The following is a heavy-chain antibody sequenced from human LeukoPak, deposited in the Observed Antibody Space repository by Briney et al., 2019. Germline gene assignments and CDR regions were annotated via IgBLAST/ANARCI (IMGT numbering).Heavy chain of an antibody. J-gene: IGHJ4*02. CDR1: GGSISSGASY. V-gene: IGHV4-31*11. D-gene: IGHD3-10*01. Sequence: SETLSLTCAVSGGSISSGASYWSWIRHYPGKGLEWIGYIHYSGNTYYNPSLKSRAAISVDPSKNQFSLTLGSVTAADTAVYYCARGPFGSGNYFLDHWGQGTLVTVSS. CDR2: IHYSGNT. CDR3: ARGPFGSGNYFLDH.